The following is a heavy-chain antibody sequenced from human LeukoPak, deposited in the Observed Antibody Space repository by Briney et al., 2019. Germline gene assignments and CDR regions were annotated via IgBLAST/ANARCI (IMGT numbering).Heavy chain of an antibody. CDR2: ISSSGSTI. V-gene: IGHV3-11*04. J-gene: IGHJ4*02. CDR3: ASGGLRSFSVDY. CDR1: GFTFSDYY. Sequence: KPGGSLRLSCAASGFTFSDYYMSWIRQAPGKGLEWVSYISSSGSTIKDADSVKGRFIISRDNAKNSLYLQMNSLRAEDAAVYYCASGGLRSFSVDYWGQGTLVTVSS. D-gene: IGHD3-16*01.